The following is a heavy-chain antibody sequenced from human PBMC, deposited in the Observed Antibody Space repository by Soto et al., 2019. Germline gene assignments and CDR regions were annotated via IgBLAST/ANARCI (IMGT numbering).Heavy chain of an antibody. Sequence: ASVKVSCKASGYTFTSYDINWVRQATGQGFEWMGWISAYNGNTNYAQKLQGRVTMTTDTSTSTAYMELRSLRSDDTAVYYCAREVDLHYDSSGYDYGMDVWGQGTKVTVSS. CDR2: ISAYNGNT. CDR1: GYTFTSYD. D-gene: IGHD3-22*01. CDR3: AREVDLHYDSSGYDYGMDV. J-gene: IGHJ6*02. V-gene: IGHV1-18*01.